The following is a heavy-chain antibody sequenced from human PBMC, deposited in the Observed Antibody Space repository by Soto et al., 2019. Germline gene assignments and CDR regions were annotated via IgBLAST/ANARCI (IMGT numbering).Heavy chain of an antibody. V-gene: IGHV3-7*03. J-gene: IGHJ4*02. CDR1: GFTFSTYW. Sequence: EVQLLGYGGGLVQPGGSLRLSCVASGFTFSTYWMNWVRKAPWMGLEWGANINADGSVVTYVDSVKGRITTSRDNAMNSLYLQMIGLRADDTAVYFRAGWGGHDYTDWGQGILVTVSS. CDR2: INADGSVV. CDR3: AGWGGHDYTD. D-gene: IGHD2-2*02.